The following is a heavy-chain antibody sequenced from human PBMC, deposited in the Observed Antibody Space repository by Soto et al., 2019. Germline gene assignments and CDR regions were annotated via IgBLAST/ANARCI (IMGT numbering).Heavy chain of an antibody. Sequence: PSETLSLTCAVYGGSFNDYYWSWIRQPPGKGLEWIGEINHSGSTEYNPSLESRVIVSVDTSKNQFSLKLSSVTAADTAVYYCASQRDAAMVFDFWGRGTLVTVSS. CDR2: INHSGST. D-gene: IGHD5-18*01. J-gene: IGHJ4*02. CDR3: ASQRDAAMVFDF. V-gene: IGHV4-34*01. CDR1: GGSFNDYY.